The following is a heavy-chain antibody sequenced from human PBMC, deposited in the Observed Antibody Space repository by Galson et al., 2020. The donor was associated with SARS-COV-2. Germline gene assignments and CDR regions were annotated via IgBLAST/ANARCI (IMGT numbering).Heavy chain of an antibody. Sequence: TGGSLRLSCAASGFTFITYGMHWVRQAPGKGLEWVAVISYDGSNKYYADSMKGRFTISRDNSKNTLYLQMNSLRAEDTAVYYCAKDQGAAAAAPGDGMDVWGQGTTVTVSS. CDR2: ISYDGSNK. V-gene: IGHV3-30*18. D-gene: IGHD6-13*01. CDR1: GFTFITYG. CDR3: AKDQGAAAAAPGDGMDV. J-gene: IGHJ6*02.